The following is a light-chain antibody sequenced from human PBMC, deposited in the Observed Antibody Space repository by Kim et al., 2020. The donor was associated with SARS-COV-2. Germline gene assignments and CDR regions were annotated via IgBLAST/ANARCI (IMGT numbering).Light chain of an antibody. J-gene: IGLJ3*02. Sequence: LGQTVNIKCQGDSLRTSYASWYQLKPRQAPVLVIFGQNHRPSGIPDRFSGSNSGNQASLTITGAQAEDEADYYCNSRDTSDNQWVFGGGTQLTVL. V-gene: IGLV3-19*01. CDR2: GQN. CDR1: SLRTSY. CDR3: NSRDTSDNQWV.